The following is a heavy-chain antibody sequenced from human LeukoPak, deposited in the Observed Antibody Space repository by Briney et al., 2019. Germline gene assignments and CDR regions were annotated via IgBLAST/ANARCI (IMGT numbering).Heavy chain of an antibody. CDR1: GGSISSYY. J-gene: IGHJ4*02. D-gene: IGHD4-17*01. CDR2: IYSGGDT. Sequence: ETLSLTCTVSGGSISSYYWSWIRQPPGKGLEWVSVIYSGGDTYSADSVKGRFTISRDNSKNTVYLQMNSLRAEDTAVYYCAREGGGDYGDYLRYWGQGTLVTVSS. V-gene: IGHV3-53*01. CDR3: AREGGGDYGDYLRY.